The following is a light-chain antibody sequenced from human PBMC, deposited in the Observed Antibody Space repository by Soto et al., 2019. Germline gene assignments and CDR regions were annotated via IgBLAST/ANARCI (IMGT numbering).Light chain of an antibody. Sequence: DIQITQSPSTLSASVGERLTITCRASQTISTYLAWYQQKPGRAPKLLIYDASGLEGGVPPRFSGSGSGTEFTLTISSLQPDDFATYYCQQYGAYSSWTFGQGTKVDIK. CDR3: QQYGAYSSWT. J-gene: IGKJ1*01. CDR1: QTISTY. CDR2: DAS. V-gene: IGKV1-5*01.